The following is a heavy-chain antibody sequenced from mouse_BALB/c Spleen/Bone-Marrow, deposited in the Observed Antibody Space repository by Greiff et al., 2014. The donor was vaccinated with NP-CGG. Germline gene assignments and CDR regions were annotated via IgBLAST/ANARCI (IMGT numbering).Heavy chain of an antibody. Sequence: VQLQQPGPELVKPGASVKISCKASGYTFTDHNMHWVKQSHGKSLEWIGYIYPYNGGTAYNQKFKSKATLTVDNSSSTAYMGLRSLTSEDSAVYYCSSPYGNYGAWFAYWGQGTLVTVSA. V-gene: IGHV1S29*02. CDR1: GYTFTDHN. D-gene: IGHD2-1*01. CDR3: SSPYGNYGAWFAY. CDR2: IYPYNGGT. J-gene: IGHJ3*01.